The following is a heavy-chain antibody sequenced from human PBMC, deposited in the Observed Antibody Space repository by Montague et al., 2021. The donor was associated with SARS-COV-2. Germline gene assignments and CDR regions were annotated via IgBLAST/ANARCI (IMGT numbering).Heavy chain of an antibody. CDR2: INHSGST. Sequence: SETLSLTCAVYGGSFSGYFWTWIRQPPGKGLEWIGEINHSGSTNYNPSXXSRVTISVDTSKNQFPLKLRSVTAADTAVYYCARGQPPRITFGGIISYGLDVWGQGTTVTVSS. J-gene: IGHJ6*02. V-gene: IGHV4-34*01. CDR1: GGSFSGYF. D-gene: IGHD3-16*02. CDR3: ARGQPPRITFGGIISYGLDV.